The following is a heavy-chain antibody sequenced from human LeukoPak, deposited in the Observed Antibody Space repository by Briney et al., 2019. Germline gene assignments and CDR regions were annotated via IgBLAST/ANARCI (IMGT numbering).Heavy chain of an antibody. J-gene: IGHJ4*02. Sequence: ASVKVSCKASGGTFSSYAISWVRQAPGQGLEWMGGIIPIFGTANYEQKFQGRVTITKDESTSTAYMELSSLRSEDTAVYYCARGKFGELLFDYWGQGTLVTVSS. V-gene: IGHV1-69*05. CDR3: ARGKFGELLFDY. D-gene: IGHD3-10*01. CDR2: IIPIFGTA. CDR1: GGTFSSYA.